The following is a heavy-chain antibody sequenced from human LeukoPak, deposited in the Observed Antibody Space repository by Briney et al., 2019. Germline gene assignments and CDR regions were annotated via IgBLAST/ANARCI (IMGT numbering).Heavy chain of an antibody. Sequence: SETLSLTCTVSGGSISSGANYWSWIRQPPGRGLEWIGYISHSESAYYSPSLESRITISVDRSKNQFSQKLKPVTAADTAIYYCARDQGGSYGDWGQGTLVTVSS. CDR3: ARDQGGSYGD. J-gene: IGHJ4*02. CDR2: ISHSESA. V-gene: IGHV4-30-2*01. CDR1: GGSISSGANY. D-gene: IGHD1-26*01.